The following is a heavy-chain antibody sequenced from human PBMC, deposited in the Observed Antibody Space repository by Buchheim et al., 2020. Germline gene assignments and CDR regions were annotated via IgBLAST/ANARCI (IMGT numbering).Heavy chain of an antibody. V-gene: IGHV3-21*01. Sequence: EVQLVESGGGLVKPGGSLRLSCAASGFTFSSYSMNWFRQAPGKGLEWVSSISSSSSYICYADSVKGRFTISRDNAKNALYLQMNSLRAEDTAVYYCARDRHYDFWSGRHYFDYWGQGTL. CDR2: ISSSSSYI. J-gene: IGHJ4*02. CDR3: ARDRHYDFWSGRHYFDY. CDR1: GFTFSSYS. D-gene: IGHD3-3*01.